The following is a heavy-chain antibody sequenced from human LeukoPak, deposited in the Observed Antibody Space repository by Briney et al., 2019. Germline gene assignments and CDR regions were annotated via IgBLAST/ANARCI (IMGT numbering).Heavy chain of an antibody. J-gene: IGHJ4*02. CDR1: GFSFSTYN. V-gene: IGHV3-21*04. D-gene: IGHD3-22*01. Sequence: GGSLRLSCEASGFSFSTYNMNWVRQAPGQRLEWISSITSSSSYVFYADSVRGRFTISRDNAKNSLYLQMNSLRAEDTAVYYCAKLLYYYDSSQPYWGQGTLVTVSS. CDR3: AKLLYYYDSSQPY. CDR2: ITSSSSYV.